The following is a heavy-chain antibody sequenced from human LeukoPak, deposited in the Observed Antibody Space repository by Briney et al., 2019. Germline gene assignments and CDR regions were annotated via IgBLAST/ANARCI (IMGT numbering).Heavy chain of an antibody. J-gene: IGHJ4*02. CDR3: AKELTGDY. CDR2: ISVSGDDT. Sequence: GGSLRLSCAASGFTCRTYAMSWVRQAPGKGLEWVSGISVSGDDTYYGDSVKGRFTISRDNSKNTLYLQMNSLRAEDTAVYYCAKELTGDYWGQGTLVTVSS. D-gene: IGHD7-27*01. CDR1: GFTCRTYA. V-gene: IGHV3-23*01.